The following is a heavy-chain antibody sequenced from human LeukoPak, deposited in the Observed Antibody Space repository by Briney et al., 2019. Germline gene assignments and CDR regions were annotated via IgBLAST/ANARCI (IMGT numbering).Heavy chain of an antibody. Sequence: GGALRLSCTKTGVNFWGYWMGWGRPAPGEGGGWGGNIHQHGSKENYLDSVKGRFTISRDNAKSSIYPQMNSLRAEDTAIYYCARIGHDLYQTFDFWGNGNLITVSS. J-gene: IGHJ4*01. D-gene: IGHD2-2*01. CDR1: GVNFWGYW. CDR3: ARIGHDLYQTFDF. CDR2: IHQHGSKE. V-gene: IGHV3-7*03.